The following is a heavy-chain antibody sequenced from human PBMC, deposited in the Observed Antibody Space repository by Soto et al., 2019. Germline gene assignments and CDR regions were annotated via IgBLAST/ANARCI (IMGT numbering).Heavy chain of an antibody. V-gene: IGHV3-23*01. CDR1: GFTFSSYA. D-gene: IGHD1-26*01. CDR2: ISGSGGST. CDR3: AKDPTLVGADAFDI. J-gene: IGHJ3*02. Sequence: GESLKISCAASGFTFSSYAMSWVRQAPGKGLEWVSAISGSGGSTYYADSVKGRFTISRDNSKNTLYLQMNSLRAEDTAVYYCAKDPTLVGADAFDIWGQGTMVTVSS.